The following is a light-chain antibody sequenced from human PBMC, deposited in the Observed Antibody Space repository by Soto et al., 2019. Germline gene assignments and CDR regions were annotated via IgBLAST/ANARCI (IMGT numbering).Light chain of an antibody. V-gene: IGKV1-9*01. CDR3: QQLNSYPL. J-gene: IGKJ5*01. CDR2: AAS. Sequence: IQLTHSPSSLSASVGDRVTITCRASQGISSYLAWYQQKPGKAPKLLIYAASTLQSGVPSRFSGSGSGTDFTLTISSLQPEDFATYYCQQLNSYPLFGQGTRLEIK. CDR1: QGISSY.